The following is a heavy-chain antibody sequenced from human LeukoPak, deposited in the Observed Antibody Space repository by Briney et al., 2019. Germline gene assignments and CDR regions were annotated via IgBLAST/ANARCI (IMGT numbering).Heavy chain of an antibody. CDR2: IYYTGST. J-gene: IGHJ3*02. CDR1: GGSISSTSDY. Sequence: SEALSLTCTVSGGSISSTSDYWGWIRQPPGKGLEWIGNIYYTGSTYYNPSLKGRVTISVDTSKNQFSLKLYSVTAADTAVYYCARVYGDYVGAFDIWGQGAVVTVSS. V-gene: IGHV4-39*07. CDR3: ARVYGDYVGAFDI. D-gene: IGHD4-17*01.